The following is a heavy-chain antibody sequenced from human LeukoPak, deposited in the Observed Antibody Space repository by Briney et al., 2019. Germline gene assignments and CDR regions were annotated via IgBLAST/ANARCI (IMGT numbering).Heavy chain of an antibody. CDR3: ARGRGYSYGPPGY. V-gene: IGHV4-34*01. D-gene: IGHD5-18*01. CDR2: INHSGST. Sequence: PSETLSLTCAVYGGSFSGYYWSWIRQPPGKGLEWIGEINHSGSTNHNPSLKSRGTISVDTSKNQFSLKLSSVTAADTAVYYCARGRGYSYGPPGYWGQGTLVTVSS. J-gene: IGHJ4*02. CDR1: GGSFSGYY.